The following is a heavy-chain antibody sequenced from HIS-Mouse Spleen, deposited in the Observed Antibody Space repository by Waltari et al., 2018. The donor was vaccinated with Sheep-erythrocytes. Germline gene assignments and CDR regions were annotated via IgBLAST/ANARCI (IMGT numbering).Heavy chain of an antibody. CDR2: ISWNSGSR. CDR3: AKDIGTGLSYGMDV. Sequence: EVQLVESGGGLVQPGRSLRLSCAASGFTFDDYAMHWVSGISWNSGSRGYADSVKGRFTISRDNAKNSLYLQMNSLRAEDTALYYCAKDIGTGLSYGMDVWGQGTTVTVSS. V-gene: IGHV3-9*01. J-gene: IGHJ6*02. CDR1: GFTFDDYA. D-gene: IGHD1-1*01.